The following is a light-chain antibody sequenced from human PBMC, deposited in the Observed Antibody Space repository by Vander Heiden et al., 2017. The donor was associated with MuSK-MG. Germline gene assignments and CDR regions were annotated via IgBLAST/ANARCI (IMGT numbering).Light chain of an antibody. CDR3: GTWDSSLSVAV. CDR2: ENN. V-gene: IGLV1-51*02. Sequence: QSVLTQPPSASAAPGQKVTISCSGSSSNTGNTYVSWSQQPLATDSKPLINENNKRPSGIPDRFSGSRSGTSATLGITGLQTGDEADYYCGTWDSSLSVAVFGGGTQLTVL. J-gene: IGLJ7*01. CDR1: SSNTGNTY.